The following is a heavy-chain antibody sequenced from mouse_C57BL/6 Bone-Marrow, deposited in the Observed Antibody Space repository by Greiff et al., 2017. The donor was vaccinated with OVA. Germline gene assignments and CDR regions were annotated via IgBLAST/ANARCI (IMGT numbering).Heavy chain of an antibody. Sequence: QVQLQQPGAELVKPGTSVKLSCKASGYTFTSYWMHWVEQRPGQGLEWIGVIDPSDSYTNFNQKFKGKATLTVDTSSSTAYMQISSLTSEDSADYYGAGATVVATPFDYWGQGTTLTVSS. CDR1: GYTFTSYW. J-gene: IGHJ2*01. CDR2: IDPSDSYT. CDR3: AGATVVATPFDY. D-gene: IGHD1-1*01. V-gene: IGHV1-59*01.